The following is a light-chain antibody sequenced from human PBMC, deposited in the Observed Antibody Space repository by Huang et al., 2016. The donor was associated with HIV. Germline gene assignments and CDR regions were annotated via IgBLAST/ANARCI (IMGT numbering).Light chain of an antibody. CDR3: QQRSNWPIT. CDR2: DAS. J-gene: IGKJ5*01. CDR1: QSVSSY. V-gene: IGKV3-11*01. Sequence: EIVLTQSPATLSLSPGERATLSCRTSQSVSSYLAWYQQKPGQAPRLLIYDASNRATGSPARFSGSVFGTDFTLTISSLEPEDFAVYYCQQRSNWPITFGQGTRLEIK.